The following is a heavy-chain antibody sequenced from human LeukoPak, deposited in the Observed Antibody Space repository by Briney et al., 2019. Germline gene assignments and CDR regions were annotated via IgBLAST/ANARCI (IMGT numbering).Heavy chain of an antibody. CDR1: GYTFTSYG. Sequence: ASVKVSCKASGYTFTSYGINWVRQAPGQGLEWMAWISAYNGNTNYEQKLQGRVTLTTDTSTSTAYMELRSLTSDDTAVYYCVRDCASDCSIKGHYFFDLWGRGTLVTVSS. D-gene: IGHD2-21*02. CDR2: ISAYNGNT. V-gene: IGHV1-18*01. J-gene: IGHJ2*01. CDR3: VRDCASDCSIKGHYFFDL.